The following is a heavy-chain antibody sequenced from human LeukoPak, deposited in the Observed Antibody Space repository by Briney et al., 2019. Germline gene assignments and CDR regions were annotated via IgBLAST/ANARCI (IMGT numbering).Heavy chain of an antibody. CDR2: IYYSGST. V-gene: IGHV4-39*01. CDR3: ARQINYYDSSGYFY. Sequence: SSETLSLTCTVSGGSISSSSYYWGWIRQPPGKGLEWIGSIYYSGSTYYNPSLKSRVTISVDTSKNQFSLKLSSVTAADTAVFYCARQINYYDSSGYFYWGQGTLVTVFS. J-gene: IGHJ4*02. D-gene: IGHD3-22*01. CDR1: GGSISSSSYY.